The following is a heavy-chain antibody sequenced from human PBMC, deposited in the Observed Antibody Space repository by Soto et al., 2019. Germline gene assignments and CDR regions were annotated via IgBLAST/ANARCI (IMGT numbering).Heavy chain of an antibody. CDR1: GGSVRRGSYY. CDR2: IYHSGST. Sequence: SETLSLTFAVSGGSVRRGSYYWSWIRQPPGKGLEWIGFIYHSGSTNYNPSLQSRVTISLDTSNNQFSLNLLSLTAPDTAVHSRARGRTLNHKLFNYWRQGDLVTFSS. V-gene: IGHV4-61*01. CDR3: ARGRTLNHKLFNY. J-gene: IGHJ4*02.